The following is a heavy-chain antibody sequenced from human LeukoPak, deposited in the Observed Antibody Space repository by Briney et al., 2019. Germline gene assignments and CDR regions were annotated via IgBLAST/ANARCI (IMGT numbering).Heavy chain of an antibody. CDR2: IYSGGST. V-gene: IGHV3-66*01. CDR3: ASSELIAVAGAFDY. D-gene: IGHD6-19*01. CDR1: GFTLSSNY. J-gene: IGHJ4*02. Sequence: GGPLRLSCAASGFTLSSNYMSWVRQAPGKGLEGGSVIYSGGSTYYADSVKGRFTISRDNSKNTLYLQMNSLRAEDTAVYYCASSELIAVAGAFDYWGQGTLVTVSS.